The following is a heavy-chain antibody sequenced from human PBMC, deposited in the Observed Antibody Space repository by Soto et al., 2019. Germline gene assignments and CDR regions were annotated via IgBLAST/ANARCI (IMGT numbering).Heavy chain of an antibody. V-gene: IGHV3-30*18. CDR3: AKDRTTMIVVVNESDFDI. Sequence: QVQLVESGGGVVQPGRSLRLSCAASGFTFSTFGMHWVRQAPGKGLEWVAVISHDGSDKYYAESVKGRFTITRDNSKNTVYLQMNSLRAEDTAVYYCAKDRTTMIVVVNESDFDIWGQGTMVTVSS. D-gene: IGHD3-22*01. CDR2: ISHDGSDK. CDR1: GFTFSTFG. J-gene: IGHJ3*02.